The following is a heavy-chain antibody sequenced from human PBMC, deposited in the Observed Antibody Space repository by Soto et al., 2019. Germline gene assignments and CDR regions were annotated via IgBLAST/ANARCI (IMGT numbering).Heavy chain of an antibody. J-gene: IGHJ5*02. CDR1: GGSISSYY. CDR3: ARHLGYDSSGYYRNWFDP. Sequence: PSETLSLTCTVSGGSISSYYWSWIRQPPGKGLEWIGYIYYSGSTNYNPSLKSRVTISVDTSKNQFSLKLSSVTAADTAVYYCARHLGYDSSGYYRNWFDPWGQGTQVTVS. V-gene: IGHV4-59*08. CDR2: IYYSGST. D-gene: IGHD3-22*01.